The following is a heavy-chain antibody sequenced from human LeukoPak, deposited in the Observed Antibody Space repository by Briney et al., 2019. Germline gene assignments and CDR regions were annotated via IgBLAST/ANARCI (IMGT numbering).Heavy chain of an antibody. CDR1: GFTFSIYW. J-gene: IGHJ2*01. CDR2: IKPDGSWK. Sequence: PGGSLRLSCAASGFTFSIYWMTWVRQAPGKGLEWVANIKPDGSWKSYVDSVKGRFISSRDNAKKSLYLEMNSLRAEDTAVYYCASPLVESSGNVHFGLWGRGTLVTVSS. CDR3: ASPLVESSGNVHFGL. D-gene: IGHD4-23*01. V-gene: IGHV3-7*05.